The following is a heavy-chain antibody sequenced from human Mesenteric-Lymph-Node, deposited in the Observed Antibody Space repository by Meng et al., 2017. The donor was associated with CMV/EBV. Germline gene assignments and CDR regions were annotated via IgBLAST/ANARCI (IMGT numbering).Heavy chain of an antibody. CDR1: GNTFSDYD. D-gene: IGHD6-13*01. V-gene: IGHV1-8*03. CDR2: MNPNSGNT. J-gene: IGHJ2*01. Sequence: SGNTFSDYDIDWVRQATGQGLEWMGWMNPNSGNTGYAQDFQGRVTITRNTPLNTVYMELSSLTSEDTAVYYCARGKQGSSWSRYFDLWGRGTLVTVSS. CDR3: ARGKQGSSWSRYFDL.